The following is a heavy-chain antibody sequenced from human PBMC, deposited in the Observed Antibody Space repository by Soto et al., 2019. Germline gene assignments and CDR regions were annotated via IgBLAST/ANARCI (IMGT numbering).Heavy chain of an antibody. D-gene: IGHD1-26*01. CDR3: AKWDGDGDH. Sequence: EVQLLESGGDLIQPGGSLRLSCAASGFTFSSNSFTWVRQAPGKGLEYVSGISIGGDKTWHADSVKGRFTVSRDNSKNTVYLHMNSLRVDDTAVYYCAKWDGDGDHWGQGTLVTVSS. J-gene: IGHJ5*02. CDR1: GFTFSSNS. CDR2: ISIGGDKT. V-gene: IGHV3-23*01.